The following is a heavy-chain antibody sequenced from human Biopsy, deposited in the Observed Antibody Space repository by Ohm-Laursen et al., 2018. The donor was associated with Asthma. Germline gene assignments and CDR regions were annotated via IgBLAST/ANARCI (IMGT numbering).Heavy chain of an antibody. J-gene: IGHJ6*02. CDR2: LSPMIGRA. Sequence: SVKVSCKASGDSFSIFTYSWVRQDPGQGLEWMGGLSPMIGRANYAQKFQGRVTISADRSTSTAYMELSSLSSEDTAVYYCARGYSGSDRIVYYYSGLEAWGQGTTVTVSS. CDR3: ARGYSGSDRIVYYYSGLEA. V-gene: IGHV1-69*10. D-gene: IGHD5-12*01. CDR1: GDSFSIFT.